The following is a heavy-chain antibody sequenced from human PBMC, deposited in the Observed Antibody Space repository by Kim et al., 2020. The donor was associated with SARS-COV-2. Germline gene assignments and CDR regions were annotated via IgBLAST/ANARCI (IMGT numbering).Heavy chain of an antibody. CDR3: AREEAVAGRFVWNY. Sequence: SETLSLTCTVSGGSVSSGSYYWSWIRQPPGKGLEWIGYIYYSGSTNYNPSLKSRVTISVDTSKNQFSLKLSSVTAADTAVYYCAREEAVAGRFVWNYWGQGTLVTVSS. D-gene: IGHD6-19*01. V-gene: IGHV4-61*01. CDR1: GGSVSSGSYY. J-gene: IGHJ4*02. CDR2: IYYSGST.